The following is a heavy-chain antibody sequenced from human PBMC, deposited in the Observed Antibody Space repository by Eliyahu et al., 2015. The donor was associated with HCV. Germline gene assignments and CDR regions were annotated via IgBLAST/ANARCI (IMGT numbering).Heavy chain of an antibody. V-gene: IGHV5-51*01. D-gene: IGHD6-13*01. CDR3: ASPGSWGFV. Sequence: EVQLVQSGAEVKKTGESLKISCXGSGFDFTSSWIGWVRQMPGKGLEWMGIIFPGDSDTRYSPSFQGQVSISADKSISTAYLHWSSLKASDTAMYYCASPGSWGFVWGQGTLVTVSS. CDR1: GFDFTSSW. CDR2: IFPGDSDT. J-gene: IGHJ4*02.